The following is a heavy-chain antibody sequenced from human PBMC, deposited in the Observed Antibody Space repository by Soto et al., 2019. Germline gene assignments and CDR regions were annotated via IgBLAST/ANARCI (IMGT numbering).Heavy chain of an antibody. CDR3: ARGDGGFTYGCLDY. V-gene: IGHV3-30*04. Sequence: QVQLVESGGGVVQPGRSLRLSCAASGFTFSTYAMHWVRQAPGKGLEWVAVTSHDGRNQYYADSVKGRFTISRDNSNNTQFLQMDSLRVEDTALYFCARGDGGFTYGCLDYWGQGALVTVSS. D-gene: IGHD5-18*01. CDR1: GFTFSTYA. CDR2: TSHDGRNQ. J-gene: IGHJ4*02.